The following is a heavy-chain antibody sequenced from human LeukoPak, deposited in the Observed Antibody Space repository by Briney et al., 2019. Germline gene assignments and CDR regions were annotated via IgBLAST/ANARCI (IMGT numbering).Heavy chain of an antibody. Sequence: SETLSLTCTVSGRPISRYYWSWIRQPAGKGLEWIGRIYTSGSTNYNPSLKSRVTISVDTSKNQFSLKLSSVTAADTAVYSCARDLDYYDSSGSPFLDWGQGTLVTVSS. CDR2: IYTSGST. CDR3: ARDLDYYDSSGSPFLD. J-gene: IGHJ4*02. D-gene: IGHD3-22*01. CDR1: GRPISRYY. V-gene: IGHV4-4*07.